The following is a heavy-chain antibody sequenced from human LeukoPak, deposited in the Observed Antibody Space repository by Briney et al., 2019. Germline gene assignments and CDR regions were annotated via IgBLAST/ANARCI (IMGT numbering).Heavy chain of an antibody. D-gene: IGHD5-18*01. CDR1: GFTFSSYA. CDR3: AREGRGYSYAFEY. Sequence: PGGSLRLSCSASGFTFSSYAMHWVRQAPGKGLEYVSAISSNGGSTYYADSVKGRFTISRDNSKNTLYLQMNSLRAEDTAVYYCAREGRGYSYAFEYWGQGTLVTVSS. V-gene: IGHV3-64*04. CDR2: ISSNGGST. J-gene: IGHJ4*02.